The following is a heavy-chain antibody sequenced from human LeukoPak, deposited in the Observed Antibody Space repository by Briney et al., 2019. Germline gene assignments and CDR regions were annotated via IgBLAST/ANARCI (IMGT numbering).Heavy chain of an antibody. J-gene: IGHJ5*02. V-gene: IGHV3-23*01. D-gene: IGHD3-16*02. CDR3: AKGRGYDYVWGSYRQYNWFDP. Sequence: GGSLRLSCIASGFDFDRYAMSWVRQAPGKGLEWVSPISGSGGSTYYADSVKGRFTISRDNSKNTLYLQMNSLRAEDTAVYYCAKGRGYDYVWGSYRQYNWFDPWGQGTLVTVSS. CDR1: GFDFDRYA. CDR2: ISGSGGST.